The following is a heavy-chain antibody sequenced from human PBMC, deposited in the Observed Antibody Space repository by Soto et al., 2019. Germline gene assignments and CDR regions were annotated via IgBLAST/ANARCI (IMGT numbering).Heavy chain of an antibody. V-gene: IGHV1-18*01. CDR2: ISAHTGNT. CDR1: GYAFTTYG. D-gene: IGHD1-1*01. CDR3: ARGRYGDY. J-gene: IGHJ4*02. Sequence: QVHLVQSGAEVKKPGASVKVSCQGSGYAFTTYGITWVRQAPGQGLEWMGWISAHTGNTNYAQKRQGSVTVTRDTSTSTAYMELRSLRYDDTAVYYCARGRYGDYWGQGALVTVSS.